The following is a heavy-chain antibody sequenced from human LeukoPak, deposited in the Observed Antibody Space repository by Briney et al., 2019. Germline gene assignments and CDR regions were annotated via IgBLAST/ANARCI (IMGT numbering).Heavy chain of an antibody. D-gene: IGHD3-16*01. Sequence: GGSLRLSCAASGFTFSSYSMNWVRQAPGKGLEWVSYISSSSTIYYADSVKGRFTISRDNAKNSLYLQMNSLRDEDTAVYYCAKYVWVRGYYYYGMDVWGQGTTVTVSS. V-gene: IGHV3-48*02. CDR1: GFTFSSYS. J-gene: IGHJ6*02. CDR3: AKYVWVRGYYYYGMDV. CDR2: ISSSSTI.